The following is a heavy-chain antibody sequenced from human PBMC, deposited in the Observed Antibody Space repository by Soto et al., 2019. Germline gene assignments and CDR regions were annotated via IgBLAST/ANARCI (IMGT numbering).Heavy chain of an antibody. D-gene: IGHD5-12*01. Sequence: PVGSLRLSCAASGFAFNSYEMNWVRQAPGKGLEWVSYISSGGTNIYYADSVRGRFTISRDSARNSVDLQMNSLKVEDTAVYYCARDRWVSYSGYDWHFDYWGQGTLVTVSS. V-gene: IGHV3-48*03. CDR2: ISSGGTNI. CDR1: GFAFNSYE. CDR3: ARDRWVSYSGYDWHFDY. J-gene: IGHJ4*02.